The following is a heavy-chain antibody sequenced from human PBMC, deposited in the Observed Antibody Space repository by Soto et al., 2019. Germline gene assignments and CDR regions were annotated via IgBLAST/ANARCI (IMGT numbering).Heavy chain of an antibody. V-gene: IGHV3-23*01. J-gene: IGHJ4*01. CDR1: GFNFSTYA. Sequence: GGSLRLSCAVSGFNFSTYAMSWVRQAPGKGLEWVSSIVGTGDSSYYADSVKGRFTTSRDNSKNTLYVEMNNLGAQDTAVSYCAKCGNSNSWPFENWGQETRVAISS. CDR3: AKCGNSNSWPFEN. D-gene: IGHD6-13*01. CDR2: IVGTGDSS.